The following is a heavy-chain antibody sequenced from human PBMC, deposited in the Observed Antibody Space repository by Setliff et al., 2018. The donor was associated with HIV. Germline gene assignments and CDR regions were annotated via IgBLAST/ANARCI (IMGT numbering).Heavy chain of an antibody. CDR3: ARDLEGGCYLEY. D-gene: IGHD1-26*01. CDR1: GFTFSSYG. V-gene: IGHV3-30*02. CDR2: IRYDGSNK. Sequence: PGGSLRLSCATSGFTFSSYGMHWVRQAPGKGLEWVAFIRYDGSNKYYADSVKGRFTISRDNSKNTLYLQMNSLRAEDTAVYYCARDLEGGCYLEYRGQGTLVTVSS. J-gene: IGHJ4*02.